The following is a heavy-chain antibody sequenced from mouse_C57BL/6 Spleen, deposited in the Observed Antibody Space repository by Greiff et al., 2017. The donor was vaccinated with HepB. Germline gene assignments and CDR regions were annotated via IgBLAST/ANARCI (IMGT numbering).Heavy chain of an antibody. CDR2: IYPGDGDT. CDR3: ARGGVLRSPFDY. D-gene: IGHD1-1*01. V-gene: IGHV1-80*01. Sequence: QVQLQQPGAELVMPGASVKLSCKASGYTFTSYWMNWVKQRPGKGLEWIGQIYPGDGDTNYNGKFKGKATLTADKSSSTAYMQLSSLTSEDSAVYFCARGGVLRSPFDYWGQGTTLTVSS. J-gene: IGHJ2*01. CDR1: GYTFTSYW.